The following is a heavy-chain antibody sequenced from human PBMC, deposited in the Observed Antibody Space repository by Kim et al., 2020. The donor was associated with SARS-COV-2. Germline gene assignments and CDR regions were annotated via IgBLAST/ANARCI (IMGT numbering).Heavy chain of an antibody. CDR3: ARDGYNWDYYYGMDV. V-gene: IGHV4-4*07. J-gene: IGHJ6*02. Sequence: PAPNSRVTMSVATSKNQFSLKLSSVTAADTAVYYCARDGYNWDYYYGMDVWGQGTTVTVSS. D-gene: IGHD1-1*01.